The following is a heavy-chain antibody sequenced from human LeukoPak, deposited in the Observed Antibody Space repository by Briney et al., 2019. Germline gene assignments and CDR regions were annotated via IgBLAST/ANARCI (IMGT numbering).Heavy chain of an antibody. J-gene: IGHJ4*02. D-gene: IGHD1-26*01. CDR1: GFTFSSYS. CDR2: ISYDGSNK. V-gene: IGHV3-30*18. Sequence: PGGSLRLSCAASGFTFSSYSMNWVRQAPGKGLEWVAVISYDGSNKYYADSVKGRFTISRDNSKNTLYLQMNSLRAEDTAVYYCAKQAMPRYSGSWFDYWGQGTLVTVSS. CDR3: AKQAMPRYSGSWFDY.